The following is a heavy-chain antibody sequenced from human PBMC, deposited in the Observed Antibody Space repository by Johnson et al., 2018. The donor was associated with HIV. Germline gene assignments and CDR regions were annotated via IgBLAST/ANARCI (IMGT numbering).Heavy chain of an antibody. CDR3: ARDRGYWDAFDI. J-gene: IGHJ3*02. Sequence: VQLVESGGSVVRPGGSLRLSCAGSGFTFDDYGLSWVRQATGKGLEWVSAIGTAGDTYYPGSVKGRFTISRENAKNSLYLQMNSLRAEDTAVYYCARDRGYWDAFDIWGQGTMVTVSS. D-gene: IGHD3-22*01. CDR2: IGTAGDT. CDR1: GFTFDDYG. V-gene: IGHV3-13*01.